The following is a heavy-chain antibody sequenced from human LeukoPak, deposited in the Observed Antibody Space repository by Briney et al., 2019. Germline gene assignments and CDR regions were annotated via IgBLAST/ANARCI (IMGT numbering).Heavy chain of an antibody. CDR2: INGDGSST. V-gene: IGHV3-74*01. CDR3: SRDLGSY. D-gene: IGHD3-10*01. Sequence: GGSLRLSCAASGFTFTNYWMHCVRQAPGKGLVWVSRINGDGSSTSYADSVKGRFTISRDNAKNTLYLQMNSLRAEDTAVYYCSRDLGSYWGQGTLVTVSS. CDR1: GFTFTNYW. J-gene: IGHJ4*02.